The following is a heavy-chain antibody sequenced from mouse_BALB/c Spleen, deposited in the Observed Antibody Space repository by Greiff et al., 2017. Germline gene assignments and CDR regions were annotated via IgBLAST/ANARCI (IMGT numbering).Heavy chain of an antibody. CDR3: VRHGYDDAMDY. J-gene: IGHJ4*01. CDR2: ISSGGSYT. Sequence: EVQGVESGGGLVKPGGSLKLSCAASGFTFSSYAMSWVRQTPEKRLEWVATISSGGSYTYYPDSVKGRFTISRDNAKNTLYLQMSSLRSEDTAMYYCVRHGYDDAMDYWGQGTSVTVSS. D-gene: IGHD2-2*01. CDR1: GFTFSSYA. V-gene: IGHV5-9-3*01.